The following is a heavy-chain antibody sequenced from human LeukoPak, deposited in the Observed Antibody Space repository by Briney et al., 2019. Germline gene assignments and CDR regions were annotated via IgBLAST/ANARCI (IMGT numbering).Heavy chain of an antibody. CDR2: INHSGST. CDR3: ARGQVGLLWFGELLSQGFDY. J-gene: IGHJ4*02. CDR1: GFTFSSYA. V-gene: IGHV4-34*01. D-gene: IGHD3-10*01. Sequence: GSLRLSCAASGFTFSSYAMSWVRQPPGKGLEWIGEINHSGSTNYNPSLKSRVTISVDTSKNQFSLKLSSVTAADTAVYYCARGQVGLLWFGELLSQGFDYWGQGTLVTVSS.